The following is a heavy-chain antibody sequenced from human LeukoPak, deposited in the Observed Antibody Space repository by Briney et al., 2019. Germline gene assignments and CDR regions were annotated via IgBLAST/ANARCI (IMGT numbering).Heavy chain of an antibody. CDR1: GFTFSSYA. J-gene: IGHJ4*02. Sequence: GGSLRLSCAASGFTFSSYAMHWVRQAPGKGLEWVALISYDGSNKYYADSVKGRFTISRDNSKNTLYLQMNSLRAEDTAVYYCARDWYSSDWSNFDYWGQGTLVTVSS. V-gene: IGHV3-30-3*01. CDR2: ISYDGSNK. CDR3: ARDWYSSDWSNFDY. D-gene: IGHD6-19*01.